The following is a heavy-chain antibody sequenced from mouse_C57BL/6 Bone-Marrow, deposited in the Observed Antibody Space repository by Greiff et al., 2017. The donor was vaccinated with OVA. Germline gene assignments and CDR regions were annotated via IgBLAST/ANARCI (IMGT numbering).Heavy chain of an antibody. J-gene: IGHJ4*01. Sequence: QVQLKQSGAELARPGASVKLSCKASGYTFTSYGISWVKQRTGQGLEWIGEIYPRSGNTYYNEKFKGKATLTADKSSSTAYMELRSLTAEDSAVYFCARTGAYYSNYRANGYWGQGTSVTVSS. CDR1: GYTFTSYG. D-gene: IGHD2-5*01. CDR2: IYPRSGNT. V-gene: IGHV1-81*01. CDR3: ARTGAYYSNYRANGY.